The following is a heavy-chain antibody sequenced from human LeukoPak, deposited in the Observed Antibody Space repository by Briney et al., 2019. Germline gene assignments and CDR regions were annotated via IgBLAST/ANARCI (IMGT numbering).Heavy chain of an antibody. CDR1: GFTLGGHD. J-gene: IGHJ4*02. D-gene: IGHD5-18*01. CDR2: VSAGHHA. CDR3: VREARGYHYTYFDY. Sequence: AGESLRLSCTASGFTLGGHDMHWVRQTTGDGLEWVAAVSAGHHAFYAGSVKGRFTVSREDAKNSLYLQMNSLRAGDTAVYYCVREARGYHYTYFDYWGQGSLVTVSS. V-gene: IGHV3-13*01.